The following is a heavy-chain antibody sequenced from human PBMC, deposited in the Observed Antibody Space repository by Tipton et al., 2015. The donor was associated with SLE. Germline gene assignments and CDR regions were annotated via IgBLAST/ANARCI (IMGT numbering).Heavy chain of an antibody. D-gene: IGHD6-19*01. CDR1: GGSISSGGYY. CDR3: ATELFRGYTSGWGPDY. Sequence: LSLTCTVSGGSISSGGYYWSWIRQPPGKGLQWIGYIFHSGITYYNPSLKSRVTMSVDRSKNQFSLRLTSVTAADTAVYYCATELFRGYTSGWGPDYWGQGTLVTVSS. J-gene: IGHJ4*02. CDR2: IFHSGIT. V-gene: IGHV4-30-2*01.